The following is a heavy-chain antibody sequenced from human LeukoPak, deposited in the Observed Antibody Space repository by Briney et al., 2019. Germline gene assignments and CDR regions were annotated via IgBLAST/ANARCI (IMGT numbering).Heavy chain of an antibody. V-gene: IGHV4-31*03. Sequence: SETLSLTCTVSGGSISSGGYYWSWIRQHPGKGLEWIGYIYYSGSTYYNPSLKSRVTISVDTSKNQFSLKLSSVTAADTAVYYCARSPVDTAMDHFDYWGRGTLVTVSS. CDR1: GGSISSGGYY. CDR3: ARSPVDTAMDHFDY. CDR2: IYYSGST. D-gene: IGHD5-18*01. J-gene: IGHJ4*02.